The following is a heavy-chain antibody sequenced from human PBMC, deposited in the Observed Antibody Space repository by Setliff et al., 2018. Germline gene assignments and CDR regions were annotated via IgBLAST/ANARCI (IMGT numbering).Heavy chain of an antibody. CDR3: ARAVAGNFDY. CDR2: INHSGST. J-gene: IGHJ4*02. CDR1: GGSFSGYY. D-gene: IGHD6-19*01. V-gene: IGHV4-34*01. Sequence: SETLSLTCAVYGGSFSGYYWSWIRQPPGKGLEWIGEINHSGSTNYNPSRKSRVTISVDTSKNQFSLKLSSVTAADTAVYYCARAVAGNFDYWGQGTLVTVS.